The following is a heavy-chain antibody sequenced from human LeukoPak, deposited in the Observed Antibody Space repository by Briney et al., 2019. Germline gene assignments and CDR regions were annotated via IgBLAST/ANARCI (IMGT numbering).Heavy chain of an antibody. J-gene: IGHJ4*02. CDR3: ARDRAYRYSGSYLFDY. V-gene: IGHV3-30*04. CDR1: GFTFSSYA. Sequence: GGSLRLSCAASGFTFSSYAMRWVRQAPGKGLEWVAVISYDGSNKYYADSVKGRFTISRDNSKNTLYLQMNSLRAEGTAVYYCARDRAYRYSGSYLFDYWGQGTLVTVSS. CDR2: ISYDGSNK. D-gene: IGHD1-26*01.